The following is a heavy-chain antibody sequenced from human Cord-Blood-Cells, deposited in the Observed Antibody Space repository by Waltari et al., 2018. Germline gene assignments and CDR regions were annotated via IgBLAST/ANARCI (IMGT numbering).Heavy chain of an antibody. V-gene: IGHV4-4*07. J-gene: IGHJ3*02. CDR2: INTSGST. CDR3: ARVGSIAAAGDAFDI. D-gene: IGHD6-13*01. CDR1: GGSISRYY. Sequence: QVQLQESGPGLVKPSETLSLTCTVSGGSISRYYWSWIRQPAGKGLEWIGRINTSGSTNYNPSLKSRGTMSVETSKIQFSLKRSSVTAADTAVYYCARVGSIAAAGDAFDIWGQGTMVTVSS.